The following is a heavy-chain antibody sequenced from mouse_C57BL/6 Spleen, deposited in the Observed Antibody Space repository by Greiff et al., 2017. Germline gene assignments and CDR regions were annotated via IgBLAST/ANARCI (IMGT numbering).Heavy chain of an antibody. CDR2: IRNKANGYTT. V-gene: IGHV7-3*01. CDR1: GFTFTDYY. Sequence: EVQLVESGGGLVQPGGSLSLSCAASGFTFTDYYMSWVRQPPGKALEWLGFIRNKANGYTTEYSASVKGRFTISRDNSQSILYLQMNALRAEDSATDYCARYDGYYYGSSAGVHFDYWGQGTTLTVSS. J-gene: IGHJ2*01. D-gene: IGHD1-1*01. CDR3: ARYDGYYYGSSAGVHFDY.